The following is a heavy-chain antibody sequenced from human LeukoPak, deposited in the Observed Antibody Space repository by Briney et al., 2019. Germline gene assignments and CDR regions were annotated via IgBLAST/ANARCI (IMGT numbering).Heavy chain of an antibody. CDR1: GGSFSGYY. V-gene: IGHV4-34*01. CDR2: INHSGST. D-gene: IGHD2-15*01. Sequence: SETLSLTCAVYGGSFSGYYWSWIRQPPGKGLEWIREINHSGSTNYNPSLKSRVTTSVDTSKNQFSLKLSSVTAADTAVYYCARGSPSRYCSGGSCYSYAFDIWGQGTMVTVSS. CDR3: ARGSPSRYCSGGSCYSYAFDI. J-gene: IGHJ3*02.